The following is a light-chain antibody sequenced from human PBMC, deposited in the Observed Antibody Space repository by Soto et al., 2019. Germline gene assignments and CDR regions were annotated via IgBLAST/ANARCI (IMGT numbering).Light chain of an antibody. CDR3: AAWDDSLSGWV. Sequence: QSVLTQPPSASGTPGQRVTISCSGSSSNIGSNYVYWYQQLPGTAPTLLIYSNNQRPSVVPDRFSGSKSGTSASLAISGLRSEDEADYYCAAWDDSLSGWVFGGGTKVTVL. CDR2: SNN. J-gene: IGLJ3*02. CDR1: SSNIGSNY. V-gene: IGLV1-47*02.